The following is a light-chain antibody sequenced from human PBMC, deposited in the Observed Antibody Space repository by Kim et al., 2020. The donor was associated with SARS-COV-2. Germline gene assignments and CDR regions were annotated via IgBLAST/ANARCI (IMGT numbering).Light chain of an antibody. J-gene: IGKJ1*01. CDR3: QQYKTYPWT. CDR2: DAS. Sequence: GDRVTITCRASQSFSNWLAWYQQKPGKAPKLLISDASSLEGGVPSRFTGSESGTEFTLIITGLQPDDFATYYCQQYKTYPWTFGQGTKVDI. V-gene: IGKV1-5*01. CDR1: QSFSNW.